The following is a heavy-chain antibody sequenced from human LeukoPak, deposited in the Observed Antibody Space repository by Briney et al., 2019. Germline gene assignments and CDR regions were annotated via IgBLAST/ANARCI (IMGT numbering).Heavy chain of an antibody. J-gene: IGHJ4*02. CDR2: ISTYNGQT. CDR1: GYRFFNYG. CDR3: ARGDTSLRGVSHDY. D-gene: IGHD3-10*01. V-gene: IGHV1-18*01. Sequence: ASVKVSCKASGYRFFNYGFSWVRQAPGQGLEWMGWISTYNGQTNYAQNLQGRVTMTTDTSTSTGYMELRSLGSDDTAVYYCARGDTSLRGVSHDYWGQGTLVTVSS.